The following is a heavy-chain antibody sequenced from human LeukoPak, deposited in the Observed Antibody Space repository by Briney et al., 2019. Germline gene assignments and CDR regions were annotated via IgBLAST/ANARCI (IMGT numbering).Heavy chain of an antibody. J-gene: IGHJ6*03. CDR3: ARAGYYYGSGSYYNNYYYYYMDV. CDR1: GGTFSSYA. V-gene: IGHV1-69*13. Sequence: VASVKVSCKASGGTFSSYAISWVRQAPGQGLEWMGGIIPIFGTANYAQKFQGRVTITADESTSTAYMELSSLRSEDTAVYYCARAGYYYGSGSYYNNYYYYYMDVWGKGTTVTISS. D-gene: IGHD3-10*01. CDR2: IIPIFGTA.